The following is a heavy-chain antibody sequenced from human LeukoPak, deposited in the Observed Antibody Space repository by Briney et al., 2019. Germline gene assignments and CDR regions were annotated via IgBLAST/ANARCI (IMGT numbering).Heavy chain of an antibody. Sequence: PSETLSLTCAVYGGSFSGYYWSWIRQPPGKGLEWMGEINHCGSTNYNPSLRSRVPISVDTSKNPFSLKLSSVTAADTAVYYCARTWYSSSWSLQPEYYYYYMDGWGKGTTVTVSS. V-gene: IGHV4-34*01. J-gene: IGHJ6*03. CDR3: ARTWYSSSWSLQPEYYYYYMDG. D-gene: IGHD6-13*01. CDR1: GGSFSGYY. CDR2: INHCGST.